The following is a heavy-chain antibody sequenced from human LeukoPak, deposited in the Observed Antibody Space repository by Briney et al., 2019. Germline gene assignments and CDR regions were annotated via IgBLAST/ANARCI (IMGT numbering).Heavy chain of an antibody. D-gene: IGHD5-12*01. J-gene: IGHJ4*02. Sequence: PSETLSLTCTVSGGSISGYYWSWIRQPPGKGLEWIGYIYYSGSTNYNPSLKSRVTISVDTSKNQFSLKLSSVTAADTAVYYCARARGYSYANDYWGQGTLVTVSS. V-gene: IGHV4-59*12. CDR3: ARARGYSYANDY. CDR2: IYYSGST. CDR1: GGSISGYY.